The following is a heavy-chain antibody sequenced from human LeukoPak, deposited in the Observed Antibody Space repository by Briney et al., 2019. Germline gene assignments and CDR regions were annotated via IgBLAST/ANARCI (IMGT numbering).Heavy chain of an antibody. V-gene: IGHV3-7*01. Sequence: EGSLRLSCVASGFTFSSYWMTWVRQAPGKGLEWLANIKEDGSIQYYLDSVRGRFTISRDNAKTSVYLQLNSLRADDTAVYYCARDVWTGVAVSDYWGQGTLVTVSS. J-gene: IGHJ4*02. CDR3: ARDVWTGVAVSDY. CDR2: IKEDGSIQ. CDR1: GFTFSSYW. D-gene: IGHD6-19*01.